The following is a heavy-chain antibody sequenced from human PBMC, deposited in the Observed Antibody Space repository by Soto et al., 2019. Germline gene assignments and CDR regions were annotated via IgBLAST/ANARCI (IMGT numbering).Heavy chain of an antibody. CDR2: SIPIFGTA. CDR3: ARGRGCSGDDRYDYFDMDV. V-gene: IGHV1-69*01. D-gene: IGHD5-12*01. CDR1: GGTFNNYP. Sequence: QVQLVQSGAEVKKPGSSVKVSCKASGGTFNNYPITWVRQAPGEGLEWMGGSIPIFGTANYAQKFQGRVTISVDESTSTAYMELSSLRSEDTAVYYCARGRGCSGDDRYDYFDMDVW. J-gene: IGHJ6*01.